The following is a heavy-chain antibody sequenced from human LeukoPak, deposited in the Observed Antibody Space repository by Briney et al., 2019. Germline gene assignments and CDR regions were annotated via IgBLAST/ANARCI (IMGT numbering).Heavy chain of an antibody. D-gene: IGHD2-15*01. J-gene: IGHJ4*02. CDR2: INHRGSS. V-gene: IGHV4-34*01. CDR1: GESFSAYF. Sequence: PSETLSLTCAVYGESFSAYFWNWIRQAPGKPLEYIGEINHRGSSHYNPSLETRVTLSVDTSKNQFSLKLTSVTAADTAVYFCARGSSFDGYCSAGACDAGYYDSWGQGTPVTVSS. CDR3: ARGSSFDGYCSAGACDAGYYDS.